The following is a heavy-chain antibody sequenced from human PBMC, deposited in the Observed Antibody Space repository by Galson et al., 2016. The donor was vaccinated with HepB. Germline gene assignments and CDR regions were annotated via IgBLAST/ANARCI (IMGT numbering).Heavy chain of an antibody. J-gene: IGHJ4*02. Sequence: SLRLSCAASGFTFSNYGMHWVRQAPGKGLEWVTVISDDESNECYADSVKGRFTISRDNSKNTLYLQMTSLRAEDTAVYYCANSGLLRFLEWLLPFDCWGQGTLVTVSS. CDR2: ISDDESNE. D-gene: IGHD3-3*01. CDR3: ANSGLLRFLEWLLPFDC. V-gene: IGHV3-30*18. CDR1: GFTFSNYG.